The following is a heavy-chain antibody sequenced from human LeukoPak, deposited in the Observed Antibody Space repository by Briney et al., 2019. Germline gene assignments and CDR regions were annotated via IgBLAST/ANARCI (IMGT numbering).Heavy chain of an antibody. J-gene: IGHJ4*02. CDR2: ISYDGSNK. D-gene: IGHD4-17*01. CDR1: GFTFSNAW. Sequence: GGSLRLSCAASGFTFSNAWMNWVRQAPGKGLEWVAVISYDGSNKYYADSVKGRFTISRDNSKNTLYLQMNSLRAEDTAVYYCARDRVDYGFSIFDYWGQGTLVTVSS. CDR3: ARDRVDYGFSIFDY. V-gene: IGHV3-30-3*01.